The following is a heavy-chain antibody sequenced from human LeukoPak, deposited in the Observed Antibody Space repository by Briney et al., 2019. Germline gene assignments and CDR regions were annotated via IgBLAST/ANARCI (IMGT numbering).Heavy chain of an antibody. CDR1: GGSISSYY. V-gene: IGHV4-59*12. CDR3: AREGATTRPLDY. D-gene: IGHD4-17*01. J-gene: IGHJ4*02. Sequence: SGTLSLTCTVSGGSISSYYWSWIRQPPGKGLEWIGYIYYSGSTIYNPSLKSRVTISVDTSKNQFFLNLTSVTAADTAVYYCAREGATTRPLDYWGQGTLVTVSS. CDR2: IYYSGST.